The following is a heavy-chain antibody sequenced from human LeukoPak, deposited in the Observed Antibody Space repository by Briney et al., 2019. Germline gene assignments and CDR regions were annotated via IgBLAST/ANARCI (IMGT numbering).Heavy chain of an antibody. Sequence: SETLSLTCAVSGGSISSYYWSWIRQPPGKGLEWIGYIYYSGSTNYNPSLKSRVTISVDTSKNQFSLKLSSVTAADTAVYYCARQGMVRGPTDYWGQGTLITVSS. CDR2: IYYSGST. V-gene: IGHV4-59*08. J-gene: IGHJ4*02. CDR3: ARQGMVRGPTDY. CDR1: GGSISSYY. D-gene: IGHD3-10*01.